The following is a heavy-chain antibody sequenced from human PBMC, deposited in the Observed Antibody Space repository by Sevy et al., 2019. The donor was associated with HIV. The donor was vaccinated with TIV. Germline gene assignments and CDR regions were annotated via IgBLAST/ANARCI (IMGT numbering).Heavy chain of an antibody. CDR1: GFTFSGSA. J-gene: IGHJ3*02. V-gene: IGHV3-73*01. D-gene: IGHD1-20*01. CDR2: IRSKANSYAT. Sequence: GGSLRLSCAASGFTFSGSAMHWVRRASGKGLEWVGRIRSKANSYATAYAASVKGRFTISRDDSKNTAYLQMNSLKTEDTAVYYCTRRAGWGNWNDRRAFDIWGQGTMVTVSS. CDR3: TRRAGWGNWNDRRAFDI.